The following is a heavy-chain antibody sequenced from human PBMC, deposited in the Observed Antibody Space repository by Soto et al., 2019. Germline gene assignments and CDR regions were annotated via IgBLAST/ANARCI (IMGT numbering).Heavy chain of an antibody. CDR3: TRGGSDHCSGRFDY. CDR2: VYTSRNV. V-gene: IGHV4-4*07. D-gene: IGHD6-19*01. Sequence: ERLCSTGTVSGGSISRYSCNRIRQPSGKGLEWIGLVYTSRNVNYNPSLKSRVTMSVDTSKNQFSLKLTSVTAADTAVYYCTRGGSDHCSGRFDYWGQGALVIVYS. CDR1: GGSISRYS. J-gene: IGHJ4*02.